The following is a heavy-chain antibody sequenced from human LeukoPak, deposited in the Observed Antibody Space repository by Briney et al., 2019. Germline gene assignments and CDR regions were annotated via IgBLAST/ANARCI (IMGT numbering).Heavy chain of an antibody. CDR3: ARDLPYGCSSTSCYFHFDY. J-gene: IGHJ4*02. CDR2: ISAYNGNT. D-gene: IGHD2-2*01. Sequence: ASVKVSCKASGYTFTSYGISWVRQAPGQGLERMGWISAYNGNTNYAQKLQDRVTMTTDTSTTTAYMELRSLRSDDTAVYYCARDLPYGCSSTSCYFHFDYWGQGTLVTVSS. CDR1: GYTFTSYG. V-gene: IGHV1-18*01.